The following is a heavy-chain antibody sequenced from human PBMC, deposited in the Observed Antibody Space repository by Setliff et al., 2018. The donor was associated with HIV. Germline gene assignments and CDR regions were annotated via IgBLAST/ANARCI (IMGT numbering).Heavy chain of an antibody. J-gene: IGHJ4*02. V-gene: IGHV4-39*01. D-gene: IGHD3-3*01. CDR1: GGSISRNYY. CDR3: ARHQPHLAVLQFLEWLTFDY. Sequence: TSETLSLTCNVSGGSISRNYYWGWIRQPPDKGLEWIGSFHYSGSTSYNPSLRSRVTISVDTSKNQLSLKLTSVTAADTATYYCARHQPHLAVLQFLEWLTFDYWGQGTLVTVSS. CDR2: FHYSGST.